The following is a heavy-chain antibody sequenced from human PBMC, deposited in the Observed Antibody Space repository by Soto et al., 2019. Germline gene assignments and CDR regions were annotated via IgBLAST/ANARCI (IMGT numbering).Heavy chain of an antibody. D-gene: IGHD3-10*01. CDR1: GDTFNFYT. CDR3: ATSFGSGYRAFDY. V-gene: IGHV1-69*02. J-gene: IGHJ4*02. Sequence: QVQLVQSGAEVKKPGSSLRVSCKASGDTFNFYTINWVRQAPGLGLEWLGRIIPYLSVSNYAQKFQGRVTITADKSTCTAYMEVRSLRSEDTAMYYCATSFGSGYRAFDYWGQGALVTVSS. CDR2: IIPYLSVS.